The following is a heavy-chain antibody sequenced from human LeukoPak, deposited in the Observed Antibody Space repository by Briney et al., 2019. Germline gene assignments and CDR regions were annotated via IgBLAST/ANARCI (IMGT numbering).Heavy chain of an antibody. Sequence: SETLSLTCAVYGGSFSGYYWSWLRQPPGKGLEWIGEINHSGSTNYNPSLKSRVTISVDTSKNQFSLKLSSVTAADTAVYYCARHRYYDFWSGYNYFDYWGQGTLVTVSS. CDR1: GGSFSGYY. V-gene: IGHV4-34*01. CDR2: INHSGST. D-gene: IGHD3-3*01. CDR3: ARHRYYDFWSGYNYFDY. J-gene: IGHJ4*02.